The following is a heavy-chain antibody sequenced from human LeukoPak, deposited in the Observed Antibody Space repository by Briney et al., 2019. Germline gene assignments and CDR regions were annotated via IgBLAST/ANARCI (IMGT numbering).Heavy chain of an antibody. Sequence: GGSLRLSCAASGFTFSSYSMNWVRQAPGKGLEWVSSISSSSSYIYYADSVKGRFTISRDNAKNSLYLQMNSLRAEDTAVYYCARRAGAYSHPYDYWGQGTLVTVSS. CDR2: ISSSSSYI. D-gene: IGHD4/OR15-4a*01. V-gene: IGHV3-21*04. CDR3: ARRAGAYSHPYDY. CDR1: GFTFSSYS. J-gene: IGHJ4*02.